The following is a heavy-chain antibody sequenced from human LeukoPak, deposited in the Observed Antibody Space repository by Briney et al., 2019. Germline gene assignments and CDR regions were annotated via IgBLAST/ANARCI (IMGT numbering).Heavy chain of an antibody. J-gene: IGHJ5*02. Sequence: PSETLPLTCAVYGGSFSDYYWSWIRQPPGKGLEWIGYIRYSGSTNYNPSLKSRVTISVDTSKNQFSLKLSSVTAADTAVYYCARDPLGDGWFDPWGQGTLVTVSS. V-gene: IGHV4-59*01. CDR2: IRYSGST. D-gene: IGHD3-10*01. CDR1: GGSFSDYY. CDR3: ARDPLGDGWFDP.